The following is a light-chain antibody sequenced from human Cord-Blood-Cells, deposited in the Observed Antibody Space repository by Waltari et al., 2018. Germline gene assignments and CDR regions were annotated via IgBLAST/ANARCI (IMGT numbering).Light chain of an antibody. Sequence: QSALTQPASVSGSPGQSTTISCTVTGSDVGSYNLVSWYQQHPGKAPKLMIYEVSKRPSGVSNRFSGSKSGNTACLTISGLQAEDEADYYCCSYAGSSTYVFGTGTKVTVL. V-gene: IGLV2-23*02. CDR1: GSDVGSYNL. J-gene: IGLJ1*01. CDR2: EVS. CDR3: CSYAGSSTYV.